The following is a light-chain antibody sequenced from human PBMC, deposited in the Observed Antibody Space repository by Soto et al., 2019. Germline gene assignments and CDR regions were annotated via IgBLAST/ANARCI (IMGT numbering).Light chain of an antibody. CDR3: CSYAGSRTFYV. V-gene: IGLV2-23*03. CDR1: SSDVGSYNL. Sequence: QSALTQPASVSGSPGQSITISCTGTSSDVGSYNLVSWYQQHPGKAPKLMIYEGSKRPSGVSNRFSGSKSGNTASLTISGLQAEDEADYYFCSYAGSRTFYVFGAGTKLTVL. J-gene: IGLJ1*01. CDR2: EGS.